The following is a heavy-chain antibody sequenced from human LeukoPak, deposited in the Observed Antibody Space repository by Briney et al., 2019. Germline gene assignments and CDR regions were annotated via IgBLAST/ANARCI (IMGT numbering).Heavy chain of an antibody. CDR2: INHSGST. Sequence: SETLSLTCAVYGGSFSGYYWSWIRQPPGKGLEWIGEINHSGSTNYNPSLKSRVTISVDTSKNQFSLKLSSVTAADTVVYYCARREIGRYSSLDYWGQGTLVTVSS. D-gene: IGHD1-26*01. V-gene: IGHV4-34*01. J-gene: IGHJ4*02. CDR1: GGSFSGYY. CDR3: ARREIGRYSSLDY.